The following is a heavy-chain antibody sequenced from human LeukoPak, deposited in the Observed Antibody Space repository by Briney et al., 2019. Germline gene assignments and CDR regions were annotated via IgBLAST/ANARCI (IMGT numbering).Heavy chain of an antibody. D-gene: IGHD3-10*01. Sequence: SETLSLTCAVYGGSFSGYYWSWIRQPPGKGLEWIGEINHSGSTNYNPSLKSRVTISVDTSKNQFSLKLSSVTAADTAVYYCARVFGSMVRGVINYYFDYWGQGTLVTVSS. CDR3: ARVFGSMVRGVINYYFDY. CDR1: GGSFSGYY. CDR2: INHSGST. V-gene: IGHV4-34*01. J-gene: IGHJ4*02.